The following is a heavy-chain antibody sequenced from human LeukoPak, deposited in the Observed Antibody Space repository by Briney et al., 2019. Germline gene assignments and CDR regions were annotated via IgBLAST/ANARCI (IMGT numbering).Heavy chain of an antibody. CDR2: ISTSSIYI. CDR3: ARQADTAMLIWSFTDY. D-gene: IGHD5-18*01. V-gene: IGHV3-21*01. CDR1: GFIFSSYS. Sequence: GGSLRLSCAVSGFIFSSYSMNWVRQAPGKGLEWVSSISTSSIYIYYADSVKGRFTISRDNAKNSLYLQMNSLRAEDTALYYCARQADTAMLIWSFTDYWGQGTLVTVSS. J-gene: IGHJ4*02.